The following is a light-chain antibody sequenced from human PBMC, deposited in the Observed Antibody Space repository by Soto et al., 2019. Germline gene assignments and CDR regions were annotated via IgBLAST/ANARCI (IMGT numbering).Light chain of an antibody. CDR2: EGS. CDR3: CAYAGSVTLFV. CDR1: SNDVGFYDL. Sequence: ALTQPASVSGSPGQSVTISCTGTSNDVGFYDLVSWYQQYPGKAPKLIIYEGSRRPSGVSNRFSGSKSGNTAYLTITGLQAEDEAAYYCCAYAGSVTLFVFPAGTKVTVL. V-gene: IGLV2-23*01. J-gene: IGLJ1*01.